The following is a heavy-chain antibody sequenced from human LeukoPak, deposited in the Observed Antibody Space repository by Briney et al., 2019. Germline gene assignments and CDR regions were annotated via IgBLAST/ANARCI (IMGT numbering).Heavy chain of an antibody. Sequence: SETLSLTCTVSGGSISSSSYYWGWILQPPGKGLEWIGSIYYSGSPYYNPSLKSRVTISVDTSKKQFSLKLSSVTAADTAVYYCARHVGFITMVRGVINNNWFDPWGQGTLVTVSS. V-gene: IGHV4-39*01. D-gene: IGHD3-10*01. CDR3: ARHVGFITMVRGVINNNWFDP. J-gene: IGHJ5*02. CDR1: GGSISSSSYY. CDR2: IYYSGSP.